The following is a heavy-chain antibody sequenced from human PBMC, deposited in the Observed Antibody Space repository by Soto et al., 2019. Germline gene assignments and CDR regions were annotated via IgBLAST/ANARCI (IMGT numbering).Heavy chain of an antibody. D-gene: IGHD3-22*01. V-gene: IGHV3-13*04. J-gene: IGHJ4*02. CDR2: IGTTGDT. Sequence: GGSLRLSCSAPGFTFSSYDMHWVRQGTGKGLEWVSAIGTTGDTYYAGSVKGRFTISRENAKNSLYLQMNSLRAGDTAIYFCARAIGPTLFDYWGQGTLVTVS. CDR3: ARAIGPTLFDY. CDR1: GFTFSSYD.